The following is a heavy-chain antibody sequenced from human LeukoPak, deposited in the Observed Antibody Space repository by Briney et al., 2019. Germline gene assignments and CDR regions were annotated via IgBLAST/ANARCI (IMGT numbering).Heavy chain of an antibody. CDR2: IKQDGSEK. Sequence: GGSLRLSCAASGFTFSNYWMSWVRQAPGKGLEWVANIKQDGSEKYYVDSVKGRFTISRDNAKNSLYLQMNSLRAEDTAVYYCARVEKSGYSYGFYYYYYMDVWGKGTTVTVSS. CDR3: ARVEKSGYSYGFYYYYYMDV. CDR1: GFTFSNYW. V-gene: IGHV3-7*01. D-gene: IGHD5-18*01. J-gene: IGHJ6*03.